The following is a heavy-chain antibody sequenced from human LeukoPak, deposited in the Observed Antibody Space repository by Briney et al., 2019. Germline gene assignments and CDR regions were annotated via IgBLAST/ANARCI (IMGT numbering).Heavy chain of an antibody. J-gene: IGHJ4*02. CDR1: GFTFSSYA. D-gene: IGHD6-19*01. V-gene: IGHV3-30*04. Sequence: PGGSLRLSCAASGFTFSSYAMHWVRQAPGKGLEWVAVISYDGSNKYYADSVKGRFTISRDNSKNTLYLQMNSLRAEDTAVYYCARVLVPGYSSGWPNDYWGQGTLVTASS. CDR3: ARVLVPGYSSGWPNDY. CDR2: ISYDGSNK.